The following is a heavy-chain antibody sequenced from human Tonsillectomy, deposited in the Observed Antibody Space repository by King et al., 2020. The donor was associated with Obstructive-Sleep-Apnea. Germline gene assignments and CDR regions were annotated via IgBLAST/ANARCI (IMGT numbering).Heavy chain of an antibody. CDR1: GFTFSSYA. CDR3: AHGNYDILTGPSYYFDY. Sequence: VQLVESGGGLVQPGGSLRLSCEASGFTFSSYAMSWVRQAPGKGLEWVSAISGSGGSTYYADSVKGRFTISRDNSKNTLYLQMNSLRAEDTAVYYCAHGNYDILTGPSYYFDYWGQGTLVTVSS. CDR2: ISGSGGST. D-gene: IGHD3-9*01. J-gene: IGHJ4*02. V-gene: IGHV3-23*04.